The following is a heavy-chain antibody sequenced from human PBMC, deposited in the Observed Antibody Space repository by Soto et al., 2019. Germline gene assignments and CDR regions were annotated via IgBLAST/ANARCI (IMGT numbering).Heavy chain of an antibody. Sequence: SETLCLTCTVSGGSISSYYWSWIRQPPGKGLEWIGYIYYSGSTNYNPSLKSRVTISVDTSKNQFSLKLSSVTAADTAVYYCARDSDDYGSENYFDYWGQGTLVTVSS. CDR3: ARDSDDYGSENYFDY. V-gene: IGHV4-59*01. J-gene: IGHJ4*02. D-gene: IGHD3-10*01. CDR1: GGSISSYY. CDR2: IYYSGST.